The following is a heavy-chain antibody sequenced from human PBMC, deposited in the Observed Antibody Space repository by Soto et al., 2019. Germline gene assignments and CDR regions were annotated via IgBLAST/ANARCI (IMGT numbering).Heavy chain of an antibody. Sequence: ASVKVSCKASGYTSTSYAMHWVRQAPGQRLEWMGWINAGNGNTKYSQKFQGRVTITRDTSASTAYMELSSLRSEDTAVYYCARDTFLCPTCFDYWGQGTLVTVSS. CDR1: GYTSTSYA. CDR3: ARDTFLCPTCFDY. D-gene: IGHD2-2*01. CDR2: INAGNGNT. J-gene: IGHJ4*02. V-gene: IGHV1-3*01.